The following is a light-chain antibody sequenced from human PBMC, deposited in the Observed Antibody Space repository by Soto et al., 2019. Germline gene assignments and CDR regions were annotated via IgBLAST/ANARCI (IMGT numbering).Light chain of an antibody. CDR1: QNIGTW. Sequence: DIRMTQSPSTLSASVGDRVTITCRASQNIGTWLAWYQQKPGKAPDLLIYDASTLESGVPSRFSGSGSGTEFTLTISSLQPGDLATYYCQQCGDSWSFGQGTKVEIK. CDR2: DAS. V-gene: IGKV1-5*01. CDR3: QQCGDSWS. J-gene: IGKJ1*01.